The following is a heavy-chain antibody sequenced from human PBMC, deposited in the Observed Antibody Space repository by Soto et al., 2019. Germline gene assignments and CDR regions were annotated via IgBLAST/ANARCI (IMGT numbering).Heavy chain of an antibody. CDR1: GFIFSDHY. V-gene: IGHV3-72*01. J-gene: IGHJ3*02. CDR2: IRNKANSYTT. CDR3: STFVVSVFEI. D-gene: IGHD2-15*01. Sequence: GSLRVSCSSSGFIFSDHYIVWGRQAPGKGLEWVARIRNKANSYTTEYAASVKGRFIISRDDSQNSLYLQMNSLKTDDTGVYYCSTFVVSVFEIWGHGTTVTVS.